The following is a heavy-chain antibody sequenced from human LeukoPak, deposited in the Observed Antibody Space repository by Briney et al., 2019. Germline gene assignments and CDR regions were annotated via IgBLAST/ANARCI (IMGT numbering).Heavy chain of an antibody. CDR3: ASPAQQWGWYYFDY. CDR2: IYSGGSS. J-gene: IGHJ4*02. Sequence: PGGSLRLSCAASEFTVSSNHMSWVRQAPGKGLEWVSLIYSGGSSYYADSVKGRFTISRDNSKNTLYLQMNSLRAEDTAVYRCASPAQQWGWYYFDYWGQGTLVTVSS. D-gene: IGHD6-19*01. V-gene: IGHV3-66*01. CDR1: EFTVSSNH.